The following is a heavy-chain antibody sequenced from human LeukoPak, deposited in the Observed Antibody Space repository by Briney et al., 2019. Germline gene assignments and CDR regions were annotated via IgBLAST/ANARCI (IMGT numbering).Heavy chain of an antibody. D-gene: IGHD2-2*01. CDR1: GFTFGSFA. CDR3: ARDGSWRDYQFYFYMDV. J-gene: IGHJ6*03. Sequence: GGSLRLSCEASGFTFGSFAMSWVRQAPGKGLEWLSGISASGHYIYCADSVKGRFTISRDNSKNTLYIEMNSLRAEDAAVYYSARDGSWRDYQFYFYMDVWGKGTTVTVSS. CDR2: ISASGHYI. V-gene: IGHV3-23*01.